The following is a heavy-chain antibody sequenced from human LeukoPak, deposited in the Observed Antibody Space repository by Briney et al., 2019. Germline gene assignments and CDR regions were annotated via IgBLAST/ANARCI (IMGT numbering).Heavy chain of an antibody. CDR1: GFTFDDYA. CDR2: ISWNSGSI. D-gene: IGHD4-17*01. V-gene: IGHV3-9*01. J-gene: IGHJ2*01. CDR3: AKEPDLDYGDSGYFDL. Sequence: GGSLRLSCAASGFTFDDYAMHWVRQAPGKGLEWVSGISWNSGSIGYADSVKGRFTISRDNAKNSLYLQMNSLRAEDTALYYCAKEPDLDYGDSGYFDLWGRGTLVTVSS.